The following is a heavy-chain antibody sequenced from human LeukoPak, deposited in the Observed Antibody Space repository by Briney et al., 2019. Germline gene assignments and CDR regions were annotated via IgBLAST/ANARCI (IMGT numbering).Heavy chain of an antibody. D-gene: IGHD2-21*02. Sequence: GGSLRLSCAASGFTFNSYAMGWVRQAPGKGLEWVSAISGSGGSRYYADSVKGRFTISRDNAKNTLYLQMNNLRAEDTAVYYCAREDCDVGAVCSSLLDHWGRGTLVTVSS. J-gene: IGHJ4*02. CDR2: ISGSGGSR. CDR3: AREDCDVGAVCSSLLDH. CDR1: GFTFNSYA. V-gene: IGHV3-23*01.